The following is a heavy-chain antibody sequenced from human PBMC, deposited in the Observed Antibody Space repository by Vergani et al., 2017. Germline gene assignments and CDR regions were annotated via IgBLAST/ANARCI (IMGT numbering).Heavy chain of an antibody. J-gene: IGHJ6*03. CDR2: IIPIFGTA. Sequence: QVQLVQSGAEVKKPGSSVKVSCKASGGTFSSYAISWVRQAPGQGLEWMGGIIPIFGTANYAQKFQGRVTITADESTSTAYMELSSLRSEDTAVYYCARAGXEFTINYYYYYMDVWAKGPRSPSP. D-gene: IGHD3-3*01. CDR1: GGTFSSYA. V-gene: IGHV1-69*01. CDR3: ARAGXEFTINYYYYYMDV.